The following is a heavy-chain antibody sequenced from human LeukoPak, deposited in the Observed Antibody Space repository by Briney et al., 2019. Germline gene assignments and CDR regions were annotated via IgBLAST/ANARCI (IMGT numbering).Heavy chain of an antibody. CDR3: ARDIAATGTRFDY. CDR1: GGSVSSDY. D-gene: IGHD6-13*01. CDR2: IYYSGST. J-gene: IGHJ4*02. V-gene: IGHV4-59*02. Sequence: SETLSLTCTVSGGSVSSDYWTWIRQPPGKGLEWIGYIYYSGSTNYSPSLKSRVTISVDTSKNQFSLKLSSVTAADTAVYYCARDIAATGTRFDYWGQGTLVTVSS.